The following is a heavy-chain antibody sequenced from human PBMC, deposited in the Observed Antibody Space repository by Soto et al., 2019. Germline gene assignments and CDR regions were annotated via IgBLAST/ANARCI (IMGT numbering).Heavy chain of an antibody. CDR3: ARSNTRYSSPDY. J-gene: IGHJ4*02. D-gene: IGHD6-13*01. Sequence: SETLSLTSTVSGISLNDFQWIWIGQPPGKGLEWIGSIYFGQPTHSDNPSLKSRVTIALDTSKSQVSLKLASVTAADTAVYFCARSNTRYSSPDYWGQGSLVTVSS. CDR2: IYFGQPT. V-gene: IGHV4-59*08. CDR1: GISLNDFQ.